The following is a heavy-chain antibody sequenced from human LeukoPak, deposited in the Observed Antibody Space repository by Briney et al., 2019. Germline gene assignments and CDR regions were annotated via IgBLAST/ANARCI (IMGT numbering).Heavy chain of an antibody. D-gene: IGHD3-10*01. J-gene: IGHJ4*02. CDR3: AKAPMVRGFDY. Sequence: GGPLRLSCAASGFTFSGYAMSWVRQAPGKALEWVSAISGSGGSTYYADSVKGRFTISRDNSKNTLYLQMNSLRAEDTAVYYCAKAPMVRGFDYWGQGTLVTVSS. V-gene: IGHV3-23*01. CDR2: ISGSGGST. CDR1: GFTFSGYA.